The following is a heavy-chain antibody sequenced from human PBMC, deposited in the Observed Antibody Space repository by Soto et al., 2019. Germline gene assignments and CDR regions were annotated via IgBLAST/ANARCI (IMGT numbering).Heavy chain of an antibody. Sequence: SETLSLTCAFYGWSFSGYYWSWIRQPPGKGLEWIGEINHSGSTNYNPSLKSRVTISVDTSKNQFSLKLSSVTAADTAVYYCARGISSRSLYYDFWSGYYDYWGQGTLVTVSS. CDR3: ARGISSRSLYYDFWSGYYDY. CDR2: INHSGST. D-gene: IGHD3-3*01. CDR1: GWSFSGYY. J-gene: IGHJ4*02. V-gene: IGHV4-34*01.